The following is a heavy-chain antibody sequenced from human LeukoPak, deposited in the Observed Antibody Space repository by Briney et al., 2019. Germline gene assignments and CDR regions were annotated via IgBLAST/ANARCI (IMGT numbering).Heavy chain of an antibody. V-gene: IGHV4-59*01. CDR3: ARTSNGWYAVS. Sequence: SETLSLTCTVSGGSIRTYHWTWFRQPPGKGLEWIGHVYNGGSTNYNPSLKSRVTISVDTSKNQFSLILSSVTTADTAVYFCARTSNGWYAVSWGQGTLVTVSS. J-gene: IGHJ5*02. D-gene: IGHD6-19*01. CDR1: GGSIRTYH. CDR2: VYNGGST.